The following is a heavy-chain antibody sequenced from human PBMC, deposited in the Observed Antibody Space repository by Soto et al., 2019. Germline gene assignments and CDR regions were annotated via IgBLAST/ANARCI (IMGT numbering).Heavy chain of an antibody. CDR1: GGSXSSAGYY. CDR2: IYYSGST. D-gene: IGHD3-10*01. J-gene: IGHJ5*02. V-gene: IGHV4-31*03. CDR3: ARGRPYYYGSGSYVLWFDP. Sequence: SETLSLTCTVSGGSXSSAGYYWSWIRQHPGKGLEWIGYIYYSGSTYYNPSLKSRVTISVDTSKNQFSLKLSSVTAADTAVYYCARGRPYYYGSGSYVLWFDPWGQGTLVTVSS.